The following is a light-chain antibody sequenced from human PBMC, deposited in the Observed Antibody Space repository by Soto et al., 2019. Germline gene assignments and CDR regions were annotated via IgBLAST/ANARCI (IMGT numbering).Light chain of an antibody. Sequence: DIRWPKFHPSLSASVEARVTALSRASRGIGTNLNWYQQTPGKAPKLLIYAASSLQSGVPSRFSGSGSGTDFTLTISSLQPEDFATYYCQQSYSTPWTFGQGTKVEIK. V-gene: IGKV1-39*01. CDR3: QQSYSTPWT. J-gene: IGKJ1*01. CDR2: AAS. CDR1: RGIGTN.